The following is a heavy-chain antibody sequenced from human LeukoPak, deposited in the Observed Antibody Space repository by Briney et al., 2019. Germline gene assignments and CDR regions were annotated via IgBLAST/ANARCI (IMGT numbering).Heavy chain of an antibody. CDR1: GGSISSGGYY. CDR2: IYHSGST. J-gene: IGHJ5*02. D-gene: IGHD2-15*01. Sequence: SETLSLTCTVSGGSISSGGYYWSWIRQPPGKGLEWIGYIYHSGSTYYDPSLKSRVTISVDRSKNQFSLKLSSVTAADTAVYYCARLRPLAAAGSVWFDPWGQGTLVTVSS. V-gene: IGHV4-30-2*01. CDR3: ARLRPLAAAGSVWFDP.